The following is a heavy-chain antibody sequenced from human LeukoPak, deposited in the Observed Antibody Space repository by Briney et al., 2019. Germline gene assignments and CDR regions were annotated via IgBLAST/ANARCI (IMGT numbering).Heavy chain of an antibody. CDR3: AKSGRVFDTSGYYWFPN. Sequence: PGGSLRLSCATSGFTFSSYAMSWDRQAPGKGLEWVSSISGRGANTHYADSVKGRFTISGDYSKNTLNLQMNSLRAEDTAVYYCAKSGRVFDTSGYYWFPNWGQGILVTVSS. V-gene: IGHV3-23*01. CDR2: ISGRGANT. D-gene: IGHD3-22*01. J-gene: IGHJ4*02. CDR1: GFTFSSYA.